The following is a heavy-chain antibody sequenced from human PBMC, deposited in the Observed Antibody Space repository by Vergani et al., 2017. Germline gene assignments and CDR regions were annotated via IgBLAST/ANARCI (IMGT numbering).Heavy chain of an antibody. J-gene: IGHJ6*02. CDR1: GFSLSTSGMR. CDR2: IDWDDDK. D-gene: IGHD1-26*01. V-gene: IGHV2-70*04. CDR3: AHSVGATTNYYYYGMDV. Sequence: QVTLKESGPALVKPTQTLTLTCTFSGFSLSTSGMRVIWIRQPPGKALEWLARIDWDDDKFYSTSLKTRLTISKDTSKNQVILTMTNMEPVDTATYYCAHSVGATTNYYYYGMDVWGQGTTVTVSS.